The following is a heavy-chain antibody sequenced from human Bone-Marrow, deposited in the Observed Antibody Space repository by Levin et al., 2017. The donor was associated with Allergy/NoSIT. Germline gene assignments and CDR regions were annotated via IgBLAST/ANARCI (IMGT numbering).Heavy chain of an antibody. Sequence: GESLKISCAASGFTFSMYAMSWVRQAPGKGLEWVSAIRGSGGSTYYADSVKGRFTISRDNSKNTLYLQMNSLRAEDTAIYYCAKDVRGYCSGGSCPELYGWFDPWGQGTLVTVSS. CDR3: AKDVRGYCSGGSCPELYGWFDP. CDR2: IRGSGGST. J-gene: IGHJ5*02. D-gene: IGHD2-15*01. V-gene: IGHV3-23*01. CDR1: GFTFSMYA.